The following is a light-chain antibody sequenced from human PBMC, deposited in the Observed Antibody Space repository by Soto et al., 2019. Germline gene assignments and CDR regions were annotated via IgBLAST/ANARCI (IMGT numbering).Light chain of an antibody. J-gene: IGLJ1*01. V-gene: IGLV2-23*01. Sequence: QSALTQPVSVSGSPGQSITISCTGTSRDVGSYDLVSWYQQVPNKAPKLMIYDDNKRPSGASNRFSGSKSGNTASLTISGLQAEDEADYYCCSYAGIRTYVFGTGTKLTVL. CDR3: CSYAGIRTYV. CDR2: DDN. CDR1: SRDVGSYDL.